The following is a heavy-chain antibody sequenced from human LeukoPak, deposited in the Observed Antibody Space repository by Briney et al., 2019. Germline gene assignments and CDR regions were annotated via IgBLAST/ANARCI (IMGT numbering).Heavy chain of an antibody. Sequence: ASVKVSCKASGYTFSSYAISWVRQAPGQGLEWMGGITLIFDTGNYAQKFQGRVTITADKSTSTAYMELSSLRSEDTAVYYCARSKQQLALWAFDIWGQGTLVTVSS. J-gene: IGHJ4*02. V-gene: IGHV1-69*06. D-gene: IGHD6-13*01. CDR1: GYTFSSYA. CDR3: ARSKQQLALWAFDI. CDR2: ITLIFDTG.